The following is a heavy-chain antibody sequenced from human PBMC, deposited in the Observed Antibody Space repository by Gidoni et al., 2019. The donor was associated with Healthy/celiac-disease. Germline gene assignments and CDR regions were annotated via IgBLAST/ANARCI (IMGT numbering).Heavy chain of an antibody. CDR1: GYTFTGYY. V-gene: IGHV1-2*02. D-gene: IGHD5-12*01. CDR2: INPTSRGT. Sequence: VQLVQSGAEVTKPGASVKVSCRASGYTFTGYYMHWVRQAPGQGLAWMGWINPTSRGTNYAQKFQGRVTITRDTAISTAYMELSRLISDDTAVYYCAREEMATIPAFDIWGQGTMVTVSS. CDR3: AREEMATIPAFDI. J-gene: IGHJ3*02.